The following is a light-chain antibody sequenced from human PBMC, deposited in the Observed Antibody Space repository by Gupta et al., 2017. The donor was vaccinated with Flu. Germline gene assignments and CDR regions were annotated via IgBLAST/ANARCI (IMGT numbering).Light chain of an antibody. J-gene: IGKJ4*01. CDR2: SAS. CDR3: QQLDSYPIT. Sequence: DIQLTQSPPFLSASVGDTVTITCRASQAIGNYLTWYRQKPGEAPNLLIYSASTLQTGVPSRFSGSGSGTEFTLTITSLQPEDFATFYCQQLDSYPITFGGGTKVEIK. CDR1: QAIGNY. V-gene: IGKV1-9*01.